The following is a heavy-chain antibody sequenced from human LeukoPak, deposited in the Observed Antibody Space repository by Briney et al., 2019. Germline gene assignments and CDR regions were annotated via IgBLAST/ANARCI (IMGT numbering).Heavy chain of an antibody. CDR3: ARGEEGIAARQGKFWFDP. CDR2: ISAYNGNT. V-gene: IGHV1-18*01. CDR1: GYTFTSYG. Sequence: ASVKVSCKASGYTFTSYGISWVRQAPGPGLEWMGWISAYNGNTNYAQKLQGRVTMTTDTSTSTAYMELRSLRSDDTAVYYCARGEEGIAARQGKFWFDPWGQGTLVTVSS. J-gene: IGHJ5*02. D-gene: IGHD6-6*01.